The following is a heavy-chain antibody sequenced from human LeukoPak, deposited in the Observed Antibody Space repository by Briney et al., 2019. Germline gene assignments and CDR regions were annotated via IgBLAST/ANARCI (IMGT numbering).Heavy chain of an antibody. J-gene: IGHJ4*02. CDR3: ARARYSGSFDD. CDR2: ISSGTSYI. V-gene: IGHV3-21*01. D-gene: IGHD1-26*01. Sequence: GGSLRLSCAASGFTFSSYNMNWVRQAPGKGLEWVSSISSGTSYIYYADSVEGRFTISRDNAKNSLYLQMNSLRAEDTAVFYCARARYSGSFDDWGQGTLVTVSS. CDR1: GFTFSSYN.